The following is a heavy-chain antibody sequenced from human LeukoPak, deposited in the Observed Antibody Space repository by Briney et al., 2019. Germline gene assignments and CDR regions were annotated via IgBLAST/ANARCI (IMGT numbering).Heavy chain of an antibody. CDR1: GYTFTNYD. J-gene: IGHJ6*02. D-gene: IGHD6-13*01. Sequence: ASVKVSCKASGYTFTNYDINWMRQATGQGLEWMGWMNPNSGSTEYAQKFQGRVTMTRSTSTSTAYMELSSLRSEDTAVFYCARGPIGAEDYRIDVWGQGTTVTVSS. V-gene: IGHV1-8*01. CDR2: MNPNSGST. CDR3: ARGPIGAEDYRIDV.